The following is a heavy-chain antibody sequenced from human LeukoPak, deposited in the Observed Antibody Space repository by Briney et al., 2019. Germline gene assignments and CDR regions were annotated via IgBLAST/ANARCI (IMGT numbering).Heavy chain of an antibody. CDR3: ARGGSGWYSNY. CDR1: VGSISSYY. J-gene: IGHJ4*02. CDR2: IYYSGST. D-gene: IGHD6-19*01. Sequence: PSETLSLTCTVSVGSISSYYGSWIRQPPGKGLEWIGYIYYSGSTNYNPSLKSRVTISVDTSKNQFSLKLSSVTAADTAVYYCARGGSGWYSNYWGQGTLVTVSS. V-gene: IGHV4-59*01.